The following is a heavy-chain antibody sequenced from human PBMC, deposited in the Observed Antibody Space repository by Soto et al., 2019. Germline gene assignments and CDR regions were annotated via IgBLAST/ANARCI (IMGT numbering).Heavy chain of an antibody. J-gene: IGHJ5*02. Sequence: SETLSLTCAVYGGSFSGYYWSWIRQPPGKGLEWIGEINHSGSTNYNPSLKSRVTISVDTSKNQFSLELSSVTAADTAVYYCARGSDILTGYYAYNWFDPWGQGTLVTVSS. D-gene: IGHD3-9*01. CDR3: ARGSDILTGYYAYNWFDP. CDR2: INHSGST. V-gene: IGHV4-34*01. CDR1: GGSFSGYY.